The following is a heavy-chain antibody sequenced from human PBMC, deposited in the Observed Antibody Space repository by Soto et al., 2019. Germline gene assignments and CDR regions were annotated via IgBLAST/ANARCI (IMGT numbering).Heavy chain of an antibody. CDR3: AREQLELRAFDI. J-gene: IGHJ3*02. CDR2: INPNGGST. D-gene: IGHD1-7*01. Sequence: GSVKASWKASGYTFTQHDMHWVRPAPGQGLEWMGIINPNGGSTSYAQKFQGRVTMTRDTSTSTVYMELSSLRSEDTAVYYCAREQLELRAFDIWGQGTMVTVSS. V-gene: IGHV1-46*01. CDR1: GYTFTQHD.